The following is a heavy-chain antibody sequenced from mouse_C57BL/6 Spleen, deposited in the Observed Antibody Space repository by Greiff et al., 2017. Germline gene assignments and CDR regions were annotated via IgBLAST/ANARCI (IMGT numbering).Heavy chain of an antibody. D-gene: IGHD2-5*01. CDR3: ARWGSNLGYAMDY. CDR2: IDPSDSET. Sequence: QVQLQQPGAELVRPGSSVKLSCKASGYTFTSYWMHWVKQRPIQGLEWIGNIDPSDSETHYNQKFKDKATLTVDKSSSTAYMQLSSLTSEDSAVYYCARWGSNLGYAMDYWGQGTSVTVSS. CDR1: GYTFTSYW. J-gene: IGHJ4*01. V-gene: IGHV1-52*01.